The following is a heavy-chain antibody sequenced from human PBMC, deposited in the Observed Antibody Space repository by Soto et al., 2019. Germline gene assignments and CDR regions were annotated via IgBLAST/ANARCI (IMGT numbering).Heavy chain of an antibody. CDR1: GFTFSSYG. V-gene: IGHV3-30*18. CDR3: AKDQGGGYIAAAGHNWFDP. D-gene: IGHD6-13*01. CDR2: ISYDGSNK. Sequence: GGSLRLSCAASGFTFSSYGMHWVRQAPGKGLEWVAVISYDGSNKYYADSVKGRFTISRDNSKNTLYLQMNSLRAEDTAVYYCAKDQGGGYIAAAGHNWFDPWGQGTLVTVSS. J-gene: IGHJ5*02.